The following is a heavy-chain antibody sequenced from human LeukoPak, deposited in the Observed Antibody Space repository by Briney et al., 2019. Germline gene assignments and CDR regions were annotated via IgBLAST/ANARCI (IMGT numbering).Heavy chain of an antibody. CDR3: ATVGTYSSRHF. Sequence: ASVKVSCKASGYTFSGDYMHWVRQAPGQGLEWMGGFDPEDGETIYAQKFQGRVTMTEDTSTDTAYMELSSLRSEDTAVYYCATVGTYSSRHFWGQGTLVTVSS. CDR1: GYTFSGDY. D-gene: IGHD6-13*01. V-gene: IGHV1-24*01. CDR2: FDPEDGET. J-gene: IGHJ4*02.